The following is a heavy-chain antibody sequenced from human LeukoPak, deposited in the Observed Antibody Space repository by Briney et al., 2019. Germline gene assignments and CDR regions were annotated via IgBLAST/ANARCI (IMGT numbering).Heavy chain of an antibody. V-gene: IGHV3-53*01. D-gene: IGHD1-1*01. CDR1: GFTVSSNY. J-gene: IGHJ4*02. CDR2: IYSGGST. CDR3: ARVAKERVGGVYYFDY. Sequence: TGGSLRLSCAASGFTVSSNYMSWVRQAPGKGLEWVSVIYSGGSTYYADSVKGRFTISRENAKNSLYLQMNSLRAGDTAVYYCARVAKERVGGVYYFDYWGQGTLVTVSS.